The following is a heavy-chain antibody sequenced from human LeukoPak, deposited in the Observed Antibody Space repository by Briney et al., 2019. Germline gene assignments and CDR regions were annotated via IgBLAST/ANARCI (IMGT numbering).Heavy chain of an antibody. CDR3: ATAIVVVLAATHDDY. V-gene: IGHV3-48*01. D-gene: IGHD2-2*01. CDR1: GFTFSSYS. CDR2: ISSSSSTI. Sequence: GGSLRLSCAASGFTFSSYSMNWVRQAPGKGLERVSYISSSSSTIYYADSVKGRFTISRDNAKNSLYLQMNSLRAEDTAVCYCATAIVVVLAATHDDYWGQGTLVTVSS. J-gene: IGHJ4*02.